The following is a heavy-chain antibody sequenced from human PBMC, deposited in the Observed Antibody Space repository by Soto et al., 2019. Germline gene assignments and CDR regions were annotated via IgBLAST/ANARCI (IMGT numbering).Heavy chain of an antibody. CDR2: IYYSGST. Sequence: PSETLVPTCTVSGGSISSGGYYWSWIRQHPGKGLEWIGYIYYSGSTYYNPSLKSRVTISVDTSKNQFSLKLSSVTAADTAVYYCAREWCSGGSCYSNYFDYWGQGTLVTVSS. D-gene: IGHD2-15*01. J-gene: IGHJ4*02. CDR1: GGSISSGGYY. CDR3: AREWCSGGSCYSNYFDY. V-gene: IGHV4-31*03.